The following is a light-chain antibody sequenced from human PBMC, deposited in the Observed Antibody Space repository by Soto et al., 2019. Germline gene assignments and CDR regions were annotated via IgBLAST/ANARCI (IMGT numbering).Light chain of an antibody. Sequence: EIVLMQSPGTLSLSPGEGPTLCCRASQSVNSNYLAWYRQKPGQAPTVLIFDTSRRATGVPDRFSGSGSGTDFTLTISRLEPDDFAVYYCQQYGSSQSTFGPGTKVDIK. CDR2: DTS. CDR3: QQYGSSQST. J-gene: IGKJ3*01. CDR1: QSVNSNY. V-gene: IGKV3-20*01.